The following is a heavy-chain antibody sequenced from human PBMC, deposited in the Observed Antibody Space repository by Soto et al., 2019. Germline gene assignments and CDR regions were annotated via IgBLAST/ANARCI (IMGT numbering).Heavy chain of an antibody. CDR1: GFTFSSYA. D-gene: IGHD3-3*01. CDR3: AKEVTIFGVELGLYYGMDV. V-gene: IGHV3-23*01. Sequence: GGSLRLSYAASGFTFSSYAMSWVRQAPGKGLEWVSAISGSGGSTYYADSVKGRFTISRDNSKNTLYLQMNSLRAEDTAVYYCAKEVTIFGVELGLYYGMDVWGQGTTVTVSS. CDR2: ISGSGGST. J-gene: IGHJ6*02.